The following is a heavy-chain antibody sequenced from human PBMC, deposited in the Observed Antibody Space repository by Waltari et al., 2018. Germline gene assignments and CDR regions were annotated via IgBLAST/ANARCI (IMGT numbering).Heavy chain of an antibody. CDR1: GGTFSSYT. J-gene: IGHJ3*02. CDR2: IIPSLGIA. CDR3: AREMATSDAFDI. V-gene: IGHV1-69*08. Sequence: QVQLVQSGAEVKKPGSSVKVSCKASGGTFSSYTISWVRQAPGQGLEWMGRIIPSLGIANYAQKFQGRVTITADKSTSTAYMELSSLRSEDTAVYYCAREMATSDAFDIWGQGTMVTVSS. D-gene: IGHD5-12*01.